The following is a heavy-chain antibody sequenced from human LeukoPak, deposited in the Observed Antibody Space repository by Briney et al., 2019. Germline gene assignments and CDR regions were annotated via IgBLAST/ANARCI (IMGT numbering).Heavy chain of an antibody. CDR3: ARDRPLMFMGNWLDS. J-gene: IGHJ5*01. CDR2: ISADNSNR. Sequence: GASVKVSCKASGYKFVDYGVSWVRQAPGQGLEWMGWISADNSNRNNAQKFQGRLTMTTDTSTNTAYMELKSLRSDDTAVYYCARDRPLMFMGNWLDSWGQGTLVTVSS. D-gene: IGHD3-10*02. V-gene: IGHV1-18*01. CDR1: GYKFVDYG.